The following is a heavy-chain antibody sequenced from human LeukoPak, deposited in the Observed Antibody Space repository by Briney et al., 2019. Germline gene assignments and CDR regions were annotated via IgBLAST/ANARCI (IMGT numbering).Heavy chain of an antibody. CDR3: ARDRASGTDAGYYYYYMDV. Sequence: SETLSLTCTVSGGSISSYYWSWIRQPAGKGLEWIGRIYTSGSTNYNPSLKSRFTMSVDTSKNQFSLKLSSVTAADTAVYYCARDRASGTDAGYYYYYMDVWGKGTTVTVSS. CDR2: IYTSGST. J-gene: IGHJ6*03. D-gene: IGHD1-26*01. CDR1: GGSISSYY. V-gene: IGHV4-4*07.